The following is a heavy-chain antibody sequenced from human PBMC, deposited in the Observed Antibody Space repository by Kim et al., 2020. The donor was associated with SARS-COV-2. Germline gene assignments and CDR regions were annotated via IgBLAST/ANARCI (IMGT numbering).Heavy chain of an antibody. CDR2: ISSSGRST. J-gene: IGHJ5*02. CDR3: VPARSVVVVAT. Sequence: GGSLRLSCAASGFTFSNYAMSWVRQAPGKGLERVSAISSSGRSTFYTDSVKGRFTISRENSTSALYPQMNSLRAEVTALYYCVPARSVVVVATWGQGTRV. V-gene: IGHV3-23*01. D-gene: IGHD2-15*01. CDR1: GFTFSNYA.